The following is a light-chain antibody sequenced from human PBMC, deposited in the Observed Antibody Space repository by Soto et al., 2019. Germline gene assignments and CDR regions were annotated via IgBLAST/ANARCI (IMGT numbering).Light chain of an antibody. J-gene: IGKJ1*01. CDR3: QQYETFLKT. Sequence: DIQMTQIPSTLSASVGDRVTITCRASQSIDRWLAWYRQKPGKAPEVLIWDASSLESGVPSRFSGSGSGTEFTLTISRVQPEDVATYYCQQYETFLKTFGQGTKVDIK. CDR1: QSIDRW. V-gene: IGKV1-5*01. CDR2: DAS.